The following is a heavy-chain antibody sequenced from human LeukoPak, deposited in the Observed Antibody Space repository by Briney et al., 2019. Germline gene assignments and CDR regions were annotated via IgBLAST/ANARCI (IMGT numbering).Heavy chain of an antibody. Sequence: GGSLRLSWAASGFTFNSYWMHWVRQAPGKGLVWVSRINSDGSSTTYADSVKGRFTISRDNAKNTLYLQMNRLRAEDTAVYYCARQIDYYGSGSFDYWGQGTLVTVSS. CDR3: ARQIDYYGSGSFDY. CDR2: INSDGSST. CDR1: GFTFNSYW. D-gene: IGHD3-10*01. V-gene: IGHV3-74*01. J-gene: IGHJ4*02.